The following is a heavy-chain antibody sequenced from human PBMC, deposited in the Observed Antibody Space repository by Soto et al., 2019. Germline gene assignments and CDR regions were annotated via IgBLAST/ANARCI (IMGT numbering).Heavy chain of an antibody. Sequence: SEALSLTCTVSGGSISRGGYYWSWIRQHPGKGLEWIGYIYYSGSTYYNPSLKSRVTISVDTSKNQFSLKLSSVTAADTAVYYCARDRWVSYYGSGSPYYYGMDVWGQGTTVTVSS. CDR2: IYYSGST. D-gene: IGHD3-10*01. CDR1: GGSISRGGYY. V-gene: IGHV4-31*03. J-gene: IGHJ6*02. CDR3: ARDRWVSYYGSGSPYYYGMDV.